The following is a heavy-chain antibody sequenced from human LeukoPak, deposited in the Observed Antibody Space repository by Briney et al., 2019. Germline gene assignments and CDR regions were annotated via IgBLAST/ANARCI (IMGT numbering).Heavy chain of an antibody. V-gene: IGHV3-30*18. CDR3: AKDFYAFSGSGRNWFDP. J-gene: IGHJ5*02. CDR2: ASYDGSIE. CDR1: GFTLSTYG. Sequence: GRSLRLSCVASGFTLSTYGMHWVRQAPGKGLEWVAIASYDGSIEHYADSVKGRFTISRDTSKNTLYLQMNSLRAEDTAVYYCAKDFYAFSGSGRNWFDPWGQGTLVTVSS. D-gene: IGHD3-10*01.